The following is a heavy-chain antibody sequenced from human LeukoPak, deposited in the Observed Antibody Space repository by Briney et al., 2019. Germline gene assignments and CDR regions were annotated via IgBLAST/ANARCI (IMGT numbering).Heavy chain of an antibody. CDR2: IYPGDSDT. V-gene: IGHV5-51*01. CDR1: GSSFTSYW. D-gene: IGHD4-17*01. Sequence: GASLQISFKGSGSSFTSYWIGWVRPLPGKGLEWMGIIYPGDSDTRYSTSFQGQVTISADKSISTAYLQWSSLKASDTAMYYCARHLSSTVTKGGFDYWGQGTLVTVSS. J-gene: IGHJ4*02. CDR3: ARHLSSTVTKGGFDY.